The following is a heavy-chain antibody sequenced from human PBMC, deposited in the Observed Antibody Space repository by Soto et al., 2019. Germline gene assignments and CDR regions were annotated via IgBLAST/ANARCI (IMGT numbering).Heavy chain of an antibody. V-gene: IGHV4-34*01. CDR3: ARDGAQLERPYDP. CDR2: INHSGST. J-gene: IGHJ5*02. Sequence: PSETLSLSCAVYGGSFSGYYWSWILQPPGKGLEWIGEINHSGSTNYNPSLKSRVTISVDTSKNQFSLKLSSVTAADTAVYYCARDGAQLERPYDPWGQGTLVTVSS. CDR1: GGSFSGYY. D-gene: IGHD1-1*01.